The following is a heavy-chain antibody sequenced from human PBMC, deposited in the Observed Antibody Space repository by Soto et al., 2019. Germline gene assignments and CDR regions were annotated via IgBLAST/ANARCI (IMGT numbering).Heavy chain of an antibody. CDR1: GFTFSSYA. CDR3: AREIGSSGWYLDYYYGMDV. J-gene: IGHJ6*02. Sequence: GGSLRLSCAASGFTFSSYAMHWVRQAPGKGLEWVAVISYDGSNKYYADSVKGRFTISRDNSKNTLYLQMNSLRAEDTAVYYCAREIGSSGWYLDYYYGMDVWGQGTTVTSP. CDR2: ISYDGSNK. V-gene: IGHV3-30-3*01. D-gene: IGHD6-19*01.